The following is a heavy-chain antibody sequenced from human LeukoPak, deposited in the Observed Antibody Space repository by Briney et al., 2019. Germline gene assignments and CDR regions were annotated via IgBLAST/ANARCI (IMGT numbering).Heavy chain of an antibody. Sequence: GGSLRLSCAASGFALSSYAMSWVRQAPGKGLEWVSATSSSDAGTYHAESVRGRFTISRDNSKNTLYLQMNSLRAEGTAVYFCVRGLDYWGQGSLVTVSS. J-gene: IGHJ4*02. V-gene: IGHV3-23*01. CDR3: VRGLDY. D-gene: IGHD3-10*01. CDR1: GFALSSYA. CDR2: TSSSDAGT.